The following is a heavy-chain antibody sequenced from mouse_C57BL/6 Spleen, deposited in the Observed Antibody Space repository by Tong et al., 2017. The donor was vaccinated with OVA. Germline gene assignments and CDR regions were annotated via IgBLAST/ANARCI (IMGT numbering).Heavy chain of an antibody. CDR3: AREDYGSRDY. Sequence: EVQLQESGPELVKPGASVKMSCKASGYTFTDYYMHWVKQSHGKSLEWIGYINPNNGGTSYNQKFKGKATLTVDKSSSTAYMELRSLTSEDTAVYYCAREDYGSRDYWGQGTTLTVSS. CDR2: INPNNGGT. CDR1: GYTFTDYY. D-gene: IGHD1-1*01. V-gene: IGHV1-34*01. J-gene: IGHJ2*01.